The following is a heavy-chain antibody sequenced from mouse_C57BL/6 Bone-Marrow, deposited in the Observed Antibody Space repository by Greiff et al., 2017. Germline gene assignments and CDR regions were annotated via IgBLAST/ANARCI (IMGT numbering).Heavy chain of an antibody. V-gene: IGHV1-59*01. CDR3: ARREYYGLCAMDY. CDR1: GYTFTSYW. CDR2: IDPSDSYT. D-gene: IGHD1-1*01. J-gene: IGHJ4*01. Sequence: QVQLQQPGAELVRPGTSVKLSCKASGYTFTSYWMHWVKQRPGQGLEWIGVIDPSDSYTNYNQKFKGKATLSVDTSSSTAYMQLSSLTSEDSAVYYGARREYYGLCAMDYWGQGTSVTVSS.